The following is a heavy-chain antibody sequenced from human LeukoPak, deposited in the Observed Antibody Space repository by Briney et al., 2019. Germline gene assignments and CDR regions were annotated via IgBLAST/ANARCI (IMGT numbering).Heavy chain of an antibody. CDR3: ARDGVTMVRGVPYYFYYGMDV. Sequence: ASVKVSCTASGYTFTSYGISWVRQAPGQGLEWMGWISTYNGNTNYAQNLKGRVTMSTDRSTSTAYMELRSLRSDDTAVYYCARDGVTMVRGVPYYFYYGMDVWGQGTTVTVSS. J-gene: IGHJ6*02. CDR1: GYTFTSYG. D-gene: IGHD3-10*01. V-gene: IGHV1-18*01. CDR2: ISTYNGNT.